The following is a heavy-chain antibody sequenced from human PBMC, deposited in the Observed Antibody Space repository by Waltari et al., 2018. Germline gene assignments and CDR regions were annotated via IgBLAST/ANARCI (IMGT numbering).Heavy chain of an antibody. V-gene: IGHV1-69*04. CDR3: ARDLGQSIVGAVAPFFPPDY. Sequence: QVQLVQSGAEVKKPGSSVKVSCKASGGTFSSYAISWVRQAPGQGLEWMGRISPILGIANYAQKFEGRVTITAEKSTSTAYMELSSLRSEDTAVYYCARDLGQSIVGAVAPFFPPDYWGQGTLVTVSS. CDR2: ISPILGIA. J-gene: IGHJ4*02. D-gene: IGHD1-26*01. CDR1: GGTFSSYA.